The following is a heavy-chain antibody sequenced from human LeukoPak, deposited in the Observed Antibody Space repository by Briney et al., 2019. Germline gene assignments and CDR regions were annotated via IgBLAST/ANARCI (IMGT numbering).Heavy chain of an antibody. CDR2: INPNSGAT. Sequence: GASVKVSCKASGYTFTGYYMHWVRRAPGQGLEWMGWINPNSGATNYAQKFQGRVTMTRDTSISTAYMDLSRLRSDDTAVYYCAREYISSASEYFQHWGQGTLVTVSS. V-gene: IGHV1-2*02. D-gene: IGHD6-13*01. J-gene: IGHJ1*01. CDR3: AREYISSASEYFQH. CDR1: GYTFTGYY.